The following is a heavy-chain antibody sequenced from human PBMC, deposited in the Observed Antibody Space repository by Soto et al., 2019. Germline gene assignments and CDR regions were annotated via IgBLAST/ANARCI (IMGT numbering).Heavy chain of an antibody. V-gene: IGHV4-30-4*01. CDR1: RGSISSADYY. CDR2: IYYSGST. D-gene: IGHD2-8*01. Sequence: SETLSLTCTVSRGSISSADYYWSWIRQPPGKGLEWIGFIYYSGSTYYNPSLKSRVTISVDTSKNQFSLKLSSVTAADTAVYYCDRVGHCSNGVCFRTSGWLTQGPHFDYWGQGSMVTVSS. J-gene: IGHJ4*02. CDR3: DRVGHCSNGVCFRTSGWLTQGPHFDY.